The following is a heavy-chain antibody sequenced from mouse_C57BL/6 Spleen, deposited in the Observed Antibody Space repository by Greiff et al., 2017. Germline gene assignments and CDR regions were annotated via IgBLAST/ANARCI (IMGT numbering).Heavy chain of an antibody. CDR3: ARTNYCGSSYDFDY. D-gene: IGHD1-1*01. CDR2: IYPGDGDT. Sequence: VQLQQSGPELVKPGASVKISCKASGYALSSSWMNWVKQRPGKGLEWIGRIYPGDGDTNYNGKFKGKATLTADKSSSTAYMQLSSLTSEDSAVYFCARTNYCGSSYDFDYWGQGTTLTVSS. V-gene: IGHV1-82*01. J-gene: IGHJ2*01. CDR1: GYALSSSW.